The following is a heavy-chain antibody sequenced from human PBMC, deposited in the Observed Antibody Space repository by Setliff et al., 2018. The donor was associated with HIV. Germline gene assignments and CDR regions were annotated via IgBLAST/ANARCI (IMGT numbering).Heavy chain of an antibody. CDR2: IYYSGDG. CDR3: ARFARDPTD. Sequence: LSLTCTVSGASITSSYWTWIRQSPGRGLEYLGYIYYSGDGNYSPSLKSRLSMSLDASTSQFSLRLNSLTAADTATYYCARFARDPTDWGRGILVTVSS. CDR1: GASITSSY. J-gene: IGHJ4*02. V-gene: IGHV4-59*08.